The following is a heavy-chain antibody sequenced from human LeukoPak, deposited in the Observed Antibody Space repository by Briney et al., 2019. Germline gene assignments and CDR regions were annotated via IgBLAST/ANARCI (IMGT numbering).Heavy chain of an antibody. CDR2: INDDGRST. CDR3: ARVRWGGLYYFDY. J-gene: IGHJ4*02. D-gene: IGHD4-23*01. CDR1: GFTFDDYG. V-gene: IGHV3-74*01. Sequence: PGGSLRLSCAASGFTFDDYGMSWVRQAPGKGLVGVSRINDDGRSTSYADSVKGRFTISRDNAKNTLYLQMNSLRAEDTAVYYCARVRWGGLYYFDYWGQGTLVTVSS.